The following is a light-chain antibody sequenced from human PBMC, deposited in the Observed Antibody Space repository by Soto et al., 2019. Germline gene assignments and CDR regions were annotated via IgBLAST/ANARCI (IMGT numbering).Light chain of an antibody. J-gene: IGKJ1*01. CDR1: QSISSW. CDR2: DAS. CDR3: QQYENYWT. Sequence: DIQMTQSPSSLPASVGDRVTITSRASQSISSWLAWYQHTPGKAPXXLIYDASNLDSGVPSRLSGSGSGTEFSLTISNLQPDDCATYYCQQYENYWTFGQGTKVDIK. V-gene: IGKV1-5*01.